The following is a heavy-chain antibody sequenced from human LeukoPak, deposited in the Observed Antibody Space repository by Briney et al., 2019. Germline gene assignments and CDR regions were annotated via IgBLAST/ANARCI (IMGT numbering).Heavy chain of an antibody. CDR1: GFIFSSYA. CDR3: ARDPGLGYRSGWYQDYFDY. Sequence: GGSLRLSCEASGFIFSSYALHWVRQVPGVGLEWVAVISYDGTNKYYADSVKGRFTISRDNSKNTLSLQMNSLRGDDTAVFYCARDPGLGYRSGWYQDYFDYWSQGTLVTVSS. D-gene: IGHD6-19*01. CDR2: ISYDGTNK. V-gene: IGHV3-30-3*01. J-gene: IGHJ4*02.